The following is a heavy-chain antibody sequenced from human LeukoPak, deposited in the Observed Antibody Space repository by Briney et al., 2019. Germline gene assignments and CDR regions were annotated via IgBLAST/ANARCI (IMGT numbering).Heavy chain of an antibody. CDR3: ARIYCGGDCYSADSNWFDP. D-gene: IGHD2-21*02. V-gene: IGHV3-66*01. Sequence: GGSLRLSCAASRFTFSDYYMSWIRQAPGKGLEWVSVIYSGGSTYYADSVKGRFTISRDDSKNTLYLQMNSLRAEDTAVYYCARIYCGGDCYSADSNWFDPWGQGTLVTVSS. CDR1: RFTFSDYY. J-gene: IGHJ5*02. CDR2: IYSGGST.